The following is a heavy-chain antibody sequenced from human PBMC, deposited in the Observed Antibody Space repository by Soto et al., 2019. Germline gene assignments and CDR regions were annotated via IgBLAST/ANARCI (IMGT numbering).Heavy chain of an antibody. Sequence: DVQLLESGGGLVQPGGSLTLSCAASRFTFSDFAMSWVRQAPGKGLEWVSSIGGGGTDTYYADSVKGRFTISRDNSKNTLYLQMDGLTEEDKAVYYCATDAVPYNGKWDWFDSWGQGTLVIVSS. V-gene: IGHV3-23*01. D-gene: IGHD1-20*01. CDR2: IGGGGTDT. CDR1: RFTFSDFA. J-gene: IGHJ5*01. CDR3: ATDAVPYNGKWDWFDS.